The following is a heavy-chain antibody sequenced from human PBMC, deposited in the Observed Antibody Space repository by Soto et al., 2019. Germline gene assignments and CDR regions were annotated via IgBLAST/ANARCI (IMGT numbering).Heavy chain of an antibody. CDR3: ARAAGTSAYYYYGMDV. CDR2: IDPSDSYT. V-gene: IGHV5-10-1*01. D-gene: IGHD6-13*01. J-gene: IGHJ6*02. Sequence: PGESLKISCKGSGYSFTSYWISWVRQMPGKGLEWMGRIDPSDSYTNYSPSFQGHVTISADKSISTAYLQWSSLKATDTAMNYCARAAGTSAYYYYGMDVWGQGTTVTVSS. CDR1: GYSFTSYW.